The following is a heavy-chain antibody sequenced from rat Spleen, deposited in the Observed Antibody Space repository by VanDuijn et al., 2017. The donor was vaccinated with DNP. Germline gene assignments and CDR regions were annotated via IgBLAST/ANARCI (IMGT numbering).Heavy chain of an antibody. Sequence: EVQLQESGPGLVKPSQSLSLTCSVTGYSITSSYRWNWIRKFPGNKLEWMGHINSAGSTNYNPSLKSRISMTRDTSKNQFFLQVNSVATEERAAYDWARWETIAARGGWGQGTSVTVSS. V-gene: IGHV3-3*01. CDR1: GYSITSSYR. CDR3: ARWETIAARGG. CDR2: INSAGST. J-gene: IGHJ4*01. D-gene: IGHD1-2*01.